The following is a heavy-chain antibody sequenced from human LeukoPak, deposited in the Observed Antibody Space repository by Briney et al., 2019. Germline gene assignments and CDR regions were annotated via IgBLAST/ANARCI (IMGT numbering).Heavy chain of an antibody. CDR3: ARTGSGWPAYFDF. CDR1: GYTFTGYY. CDR2: INPNSGGT. V-gene: IGHV1-2*02. J-gene: IGHJ4*02. D-gene: IGHD6-19*01. Sequence: ASVKVSCKASGYTFTGYYMHWVRQAPGQGLEWMGWINPNSGGTNYAQKFQGRVTMTRDTSISTAYMELSRLRSDDTAVYYCARTGSGWPAYFDFWGQGTLVTVSS.